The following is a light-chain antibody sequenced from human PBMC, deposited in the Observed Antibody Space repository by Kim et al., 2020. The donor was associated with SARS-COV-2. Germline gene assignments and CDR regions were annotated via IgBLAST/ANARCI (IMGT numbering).Light chain of an antibody. CDR3: QHYIRYPYT. CDR2: KAA. J-gene: IGKJ2*01. Sequence: SASFGDRVTITSRASQSISDWLAWYQQKPGKAPDLLIYKAASLESGVPSRFSASGSGTEFTLTINSLQPDDFATYYCQHYIRYPYTFGQGTKLAI. V-gene: IGKV1-5*03. CDR1: QSISDW.